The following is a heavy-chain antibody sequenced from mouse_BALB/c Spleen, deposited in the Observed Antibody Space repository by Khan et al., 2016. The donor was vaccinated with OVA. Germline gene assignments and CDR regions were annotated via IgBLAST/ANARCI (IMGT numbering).Heavy chain of an antibody. CDR3: AYFTPGYDSMDY. CDR1: GFSLTSYG. V-gene: IGHV2-3*01. CDR2: IWGDGST. Sequence: VQLQESGPGLVAPSQSLAITCTVSGFSLTSYGVNWVRQPPGKGLEWLGVIWGDGSTNYHSTLIFRLIISKDNSTSQVFLKLNSLQTDDTATYVCAYFTPGYDSMDYWGQGTTVTVSS. D-gene: IGHD1-1*01. J-gene: IGHJ4*01.